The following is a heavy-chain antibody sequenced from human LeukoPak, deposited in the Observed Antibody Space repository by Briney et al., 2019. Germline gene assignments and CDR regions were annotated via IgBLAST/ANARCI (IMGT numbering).Heavy chain of an antibody. CDR3: ARDRVVPFSDYYYGMDV. Sequence: ASVKVSCKASGYTFTSYGISWVRQAPGQGLEWMGWISAYNGNTNYAQKLQGRVTMTTDTSTSTAYMELRSLRSDDTAVYYCARDRVVPFSDYYYGMDVWGQGTTVTVS. D-gene: IGHD2-2*01. CDR1: GYTFTSYG. J-gene: IGHJ6*02. V-gene: IGHV1-18*01. CDR2: ISAYNGNT.